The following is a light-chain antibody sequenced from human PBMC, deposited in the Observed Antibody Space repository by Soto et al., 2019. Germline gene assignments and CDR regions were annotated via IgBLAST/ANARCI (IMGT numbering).Light chain of an antibody. J-gene: IGLJ1*01. V-gene: IGLV2-14*01. CDR2: EVS. CDR3: SSYAGSSTFV. Sequence: QSVLTQPASVSASPGQSITISCTGTSSDVGAYKYVSWYQQYPGRAPKLIISEVSNRPSGVSNRFSGSKSGDTASLTISGLQAEDEADYYCSSYAGSSTFVFGTGTKLTVL. CDR1: SSDVGAYKY.